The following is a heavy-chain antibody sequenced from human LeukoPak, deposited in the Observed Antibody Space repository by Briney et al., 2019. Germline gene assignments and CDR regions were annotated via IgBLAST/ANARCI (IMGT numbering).Heavy chain of an antibody. Sequence: PGGSLRLSCAASGFPFSSYWMSWVRQAPGKGLEWVANIKQDGSEKYSVDSVKGRFTISRDNAKDSLYMQMNSLRAEDTAVYYCARVMSASVWRSYGSYYYYYYMDIWGKGPRSPSP. CDR3: ARVMSASVWRSYGSYYYYYYMDI. CDR2: IKQDGSEK. D-gene: IGHD3-16*01. CDR1: GFPFSSYW. J-gene: IGHJ6*03. V-gene: IGHV3-7*01.